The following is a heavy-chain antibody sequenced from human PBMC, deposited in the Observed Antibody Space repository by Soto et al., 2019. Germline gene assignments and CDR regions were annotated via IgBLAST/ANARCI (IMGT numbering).Heavy chain of an antibody. CDR3: ARDLRSVGYGMDV. V-gene: IGHV1-18*01. CDR1: GFTFSSHG. J-gene: IGHJ6*02. Sequence: GGSVKVSRKASGFTFSSHGISWVGQAPGQGLEWMGWISAYNGNTNYAQKLQGRVTMTTDTSTSTAYMELRSLRSDDTAVYYCARDLRSVGYGMDVWGQGTTVTVSS. CDR2: ISAYNGNT.